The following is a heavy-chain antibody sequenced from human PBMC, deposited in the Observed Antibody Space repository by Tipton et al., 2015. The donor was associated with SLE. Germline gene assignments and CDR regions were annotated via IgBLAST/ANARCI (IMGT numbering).Heavy chain of an antibody. D-gene: IGHD6-13*01. CDR3: ARGRGSSWKTYYYYYMDV. Sequence: TLSLTCAVSGYSISSGYYWGWIRQPPGKGLEWIGSIYHSGSTYYNPSLKSRVTISVDTSKNQFSLKLSSVTAADTAVYYCARGRGSSWKTYYYYYMDVWGKGTTVTVSS. V-gene: IGHV4-38-2*01. J-gene: IGHJ6*03. CDR1: GYSISSGYY. CDR2: IYHSGST.